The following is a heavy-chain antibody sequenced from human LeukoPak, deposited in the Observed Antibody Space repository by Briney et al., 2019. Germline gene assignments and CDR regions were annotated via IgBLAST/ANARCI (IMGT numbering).Heavy chain of an antibody. CDR3: ARTQWLVRNWFDP. CDR2: INHSGRT. Sequence: PSETLSLTCAVYGGSFSGYYWSWIRQPPGKGLEWIGEINHSGRTNYNPSLKSRVTISVDTSKNQFSLKLSSVTAADTAVYYCARTQWLVRNWFDPWGQGTLVTVSS. D-gene: IGHD6-19*01. CDR1: GGSFSGYY. J-gene: IGHJ5*02. V-gene: IGHV4-34*01.